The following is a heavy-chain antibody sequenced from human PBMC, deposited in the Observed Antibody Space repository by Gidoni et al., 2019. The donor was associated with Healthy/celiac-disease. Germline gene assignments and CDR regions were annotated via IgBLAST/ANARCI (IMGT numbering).Heavy chain of an antibody. D-gene: IGHD3-10*01. J-gene: IGHJ5*02. CDR3: AKARYLNELWFGESRFDP. V-gene: IGHV3-30*18. Sequence: QVQLVESGGGVVQPGRSLRLSCASSGFTFSSYGMHWVRQAPGKGLEWVAVISYDGSNKYYADSVKGRFTISRDNSKNTLYLQMNSLRAEDTAVYYCAKARYLNELWFGESRFDPWGQGTLVTVSS. CDR1: GFTFSSYG. CDR2: ISYDGSNK.